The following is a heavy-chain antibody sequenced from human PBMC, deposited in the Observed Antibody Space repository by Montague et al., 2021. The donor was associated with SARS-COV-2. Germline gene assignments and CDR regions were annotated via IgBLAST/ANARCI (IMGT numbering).Heavy chain of an antibody. CDR3: ARYYERSLDV. J-gene: IGHJ6*02. V-gene: IGHV4-59*08. CDR1: GDSITDDD. CDR2: IFKKGKT. Sequence: SETLSLTCTVSGDSITDDDWSWIRQPPGKGLEWIVNIFKKGKTDXXPSLRSRVITSVDTSKSQFSLKVTSVTAADTAVYYCARYYERSLDVWGQGTTVTVSS. D-gene: IGHD3-22*01.